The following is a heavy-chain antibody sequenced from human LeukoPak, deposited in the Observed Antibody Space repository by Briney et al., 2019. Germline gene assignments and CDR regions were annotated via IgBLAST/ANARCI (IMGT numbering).Heavy chain of an antibody. CDR3: AIPVTTDAFDI. CDR1: GGSISSGGYY. V-gene: IGHV4-31*03. Sequence: PSETLSLTCTVSGGSISSGGYYWSWIRQHPGKGLEWIGYIYYSGSTYYNPSLKSRVTISVDTSKNQFSLKLSSVTAADTAVYYCAIPVTTDAFDIWGQGTMVTVSS. D-gene: IGHD4-17*01. CDR2: IYYSGST. J-gene: IGHJ3*02.